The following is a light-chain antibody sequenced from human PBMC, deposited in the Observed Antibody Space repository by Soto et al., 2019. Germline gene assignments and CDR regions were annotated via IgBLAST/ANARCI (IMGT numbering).Light chain of an antibody. CDR1: QSVFNNN. V-gene: IGKV3-20*01. CDR2: GAS. CDR3: QQYGGSPRT. Sequence: EIVMTQSPGTLSLSPGESATLSCRASQSVFNNNLAWYQQKPGQAPRLLLFGASSRATGIPDRFSGSGSGTDFTLTISRLEPEDFAIYHCQQYGGSPRTFGQGTKLDIK. J-gene: IGKJ2*01.